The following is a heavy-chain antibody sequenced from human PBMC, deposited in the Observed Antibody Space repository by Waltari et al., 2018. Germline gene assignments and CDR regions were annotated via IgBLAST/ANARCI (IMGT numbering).Heavy chain of an antibody. J-gene: IGHJ3*02. CDR3: ARWSHYGGDAFDI. CDR2: IIPIFGTA. D-gene: IGHD4-17*01. Sequence: QVQLVQSGAEVKKPGSSVKVSCKASGGTFSSYAISWVRQAPGQGLEWMGSIIPIFGTANYAQKFQGRVTMTADKSTSTAYMELSSLRAEDTAVYYCARWSHYGGDAFDIWGQGTMVTVSS. CDR1: GGTFSSYA. V-gene: IGHV1-69*08.